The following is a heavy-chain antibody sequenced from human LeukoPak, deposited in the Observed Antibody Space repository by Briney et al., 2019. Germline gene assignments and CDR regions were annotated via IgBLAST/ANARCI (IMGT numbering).Heavy chain of an antibody. Sequence: ASVKVSCKAPGYTFTGYYVHWVRQAPGQGLEWMGWINPNSGGTNYAQKFQGRVTMTRDTSISTAYMELSRLRSDDTAVYYCARDLGSSSSSLFDYWGQGTLVTVSS. CDR1: GYTFTGYY. D-gene: IGHD6-13*01. V-gene: IGHV1-2*02. CDR2: INPNSGGT. CDR3: ARDLGSSSSSLFDY. J-gene: IGHJ4*02.